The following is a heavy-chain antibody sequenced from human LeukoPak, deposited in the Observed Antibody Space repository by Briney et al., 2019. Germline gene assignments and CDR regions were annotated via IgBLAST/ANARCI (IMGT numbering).Heavy chain of an antibody. D-gene: IGHD3-22*01. V-gene: IGHV3-48*01. CDR3: AKEGLYDRRGYENY. CDR2: ITFSSSII. CDR1: GFTFSSYS. Sequence: PGGSLRLSCAASGFTFSSYSMNWVRQAPGKGLEWVSYITFSSSIIYYADSVKGRFTVSRDNSKNTLFLQLHSLRAEDTALYYCAKEGLYDRRGYENYWGQGTVVTVSS. J-gene: IGHJ4*02.